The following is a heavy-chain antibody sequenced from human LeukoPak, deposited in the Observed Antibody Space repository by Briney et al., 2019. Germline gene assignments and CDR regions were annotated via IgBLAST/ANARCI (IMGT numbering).Heavy chain of an antibody. CDR1: GGSISSYY. D-gene: IGHD6-19*01. Sequence: SETLSLTCTVSGGSISSYYWSWIRQPAGKGLEWIGRIYTSGSTNYNPSLKSRVTMSVGTSKNQFSLKLSSVTAADTAVYYCARVRSGWSPENYYYYGMDVWGQGTTVTVSS. CDR2: IYTSGST. J-gene: IGHJ6*02. V-gene: IGHV4-4*07. CDR3: ARVRSGWSPENYYYYGMDV.